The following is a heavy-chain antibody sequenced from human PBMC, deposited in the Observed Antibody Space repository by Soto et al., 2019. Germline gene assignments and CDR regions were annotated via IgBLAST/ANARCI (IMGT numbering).Heavy chain of an antibody. Sequence: PGESLKISCKGSGYSFTSYWIGWVRQTPGKGLEWMGIIYPGDSDTRYSPSFQGQVTISADKSISTAYLQWSSLKASDTAMYYCTSGVEYCSSTSCSYVDYWGQGTLVTVSS. CDR2: IYPGDSDT. J-gene: IGHJ4*02. CDR1: GYSFTSYW. D-gene: IGHD2-2*01. V-gene: IGHV5-51*01. CDR3: TSGVEYCSSTSCSYVDY.